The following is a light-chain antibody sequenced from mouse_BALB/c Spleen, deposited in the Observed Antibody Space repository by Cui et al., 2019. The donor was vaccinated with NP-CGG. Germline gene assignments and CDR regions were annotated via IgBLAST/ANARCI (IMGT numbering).Light chain of an antibody. CDR2: GTN. CDR1: IGAVTTSNY. J-gene: IGLJ1*01. V-gene: IGLV1*01. Sequence: QAVVTQESALPTSPGETVTLTCRPSIGAVTTSNYANWVQEKPDHLFTGLIGGTNNRVPGVPARFSGSLIGDKAALTITGAQTEDEAIYFCTLWYSNHWVFGGGTKLTVL. CDR3: TLWYSNHWV.